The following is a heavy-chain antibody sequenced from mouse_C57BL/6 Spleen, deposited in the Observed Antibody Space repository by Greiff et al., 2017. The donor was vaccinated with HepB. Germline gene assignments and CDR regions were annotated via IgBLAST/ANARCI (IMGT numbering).Heavy chain of an antibody. CDR1: GYSFTGYY. Sequence: VQLKQSGPELVKPGASVKISCKASGYSFTGYYMNWVKQSPEKSLEWIGEINPSTGGTTYNQKFKAKATLTVDKSSSTAYMQLKSLTSEDSAVYYCAREGDSNLFAYWGQGTLVTVSA. V-gene: IGHV1-42*01. CDR2: INPSTGGT. D-gene: IGHD2-5*01. J-gene: IGHJ3*01. CDR3: AREGDSNLFAY.